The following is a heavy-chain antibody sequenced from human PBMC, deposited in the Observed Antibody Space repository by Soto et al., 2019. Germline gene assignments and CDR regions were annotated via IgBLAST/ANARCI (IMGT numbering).Heavy chain of an antibody. CDR1: GGSISSGGYY. V-gene: IGHV4-31*03. J-gene: IGHJ5*02. CDR3: ARDIHYYGSGSPLNWFDP. CDR2: IYYSGST. D-gene: IGHD3-10*01. Sequence: SETLSLTCTVSGGSISSGGYYWSWIRQHPGKGLEWIGYIYYSGSTYYNPSLKSRVTISVDTSKNQFSLKLSSVTAADTAVYYCARDIHYYGSGSPLNWFDPWGQGTLVTVSS.